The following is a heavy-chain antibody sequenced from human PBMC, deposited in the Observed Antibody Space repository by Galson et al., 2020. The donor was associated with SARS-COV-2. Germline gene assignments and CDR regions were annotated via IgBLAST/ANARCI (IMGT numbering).Heavy chain of an antibody. J-gene: IGHJ4*02. D-gene: IGHD4-17*01. V-gene: IGHV3-7*03. CDR2: LNHDGSEQ. Sequence: GGSLRLSCAASGFTFSSYWMSWVRQAPGRGLEWVANLNHDGSEQYYVDSVEGRFTTSRDNAKNSLFLQMNSLRAEDTAVYYCARPGAPGTVDYWGQGTLVTVSS. CDR1: GFTFSSYW. CDR3: ARPGAPGTVDY.